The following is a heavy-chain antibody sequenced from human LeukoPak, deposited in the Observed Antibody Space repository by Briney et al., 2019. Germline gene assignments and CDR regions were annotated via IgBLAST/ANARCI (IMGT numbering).Heavy chain of an antibody. CDR3: ARSFYEDRSGYENWFDP. CDR1: RYSFISYW. Sequence: GESLEISCKGFRYSFISYWIGWVRQTPGKGLEWMGMIFPGDSDTRYSPASEGQVTISADRSTSTAFLQWSSLKASDTAIYYCARSFYEDRSGYENWFDPWGQGTLVTVSS. J-gene: IGHJ5*02. D-gene: IGHD3-22*01. CDR2: IFPGDSDT. V-gene: IGHV5-51*01.